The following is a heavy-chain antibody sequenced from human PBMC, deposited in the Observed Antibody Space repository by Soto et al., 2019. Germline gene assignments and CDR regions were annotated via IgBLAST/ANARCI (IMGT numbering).Heavy chain of an antibody. CDR3: ALTYYGSGSYYNVRWFDP. D-gene: IGHD3-10*01. J-gene: IGHJ5*02. V-gene: IGHV2-5*02. CDR2: IYWDDEK. CDR1: GFSLSTSGVG. Sequence: QITLKESGPPLVKPTQTLTLTCTFSGFSLSTSGVGVGWIRQPPGKALEWLALIYWDDEKRYSPPLKSRLTITKNXXKXQXXITMTNMDPGDTATYYCALTYYGSGSYYNVRWFDPWGPGTLVTVSS.